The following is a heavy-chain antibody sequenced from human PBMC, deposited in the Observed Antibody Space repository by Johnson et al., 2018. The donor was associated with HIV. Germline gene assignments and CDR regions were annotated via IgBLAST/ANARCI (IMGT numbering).Heavy chain of an antibody. CDR2: IKSKTDGGTT. CDR1: GFTFSDYY. V-gene: IGHV3-15*01. J-gene: IGHJ3*02. D-gene: IGHD6-19*01. CDR3: TTDGGGEIAVAGPDAFDI. Sequence: MQLVESGGGLVKPGGSLRLSCAASGFTFSDYYMSWIRQAPGKGLEWVGRIKSKTDGGTTYYAAPVKGRFTISRDDSKNTLYLQMNSLKTEDTAVYYCTTDGGGEIAVAGPDAFDIWGQGTMVTVSS.